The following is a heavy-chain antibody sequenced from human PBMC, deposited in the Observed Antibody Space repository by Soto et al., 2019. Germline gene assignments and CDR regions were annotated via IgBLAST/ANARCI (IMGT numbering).Heavy chain of an antibody. V-gene: IGHV3-49*03. D-gene: IGHD6-13*01. Sequence: GGSLRLSCTASGFTFGDYAMSWFRQAPGKGLEWVGFIRSKAYGGTTEYAASVKGRFTISRDDSKSIAYLQMNSLKTEDTAVYYCTRDREVPERGYLSSSWLSTTANFDYWGQGTLVTVSS. CDR2: IRSKAYGGTT. CDR1: GFTFGDYA. J-gene: IGHJ4*02. CDR3: TRDREVPERGYLSSSWLSTTANFDY.